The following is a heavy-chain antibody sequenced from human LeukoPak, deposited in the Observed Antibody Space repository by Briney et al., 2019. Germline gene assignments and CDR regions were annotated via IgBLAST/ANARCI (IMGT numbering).Heavy chain of an antibody. Sequence: GGSLRLSCAASGFTFSSYSMNWVRQAPGKGLEWVSYISSSSSTIYYADSVKGRFTISRDNAKNSLYLQMNSLRAEDTAVYYCARVLWDYDYVWGSYRSSYYYYMDVWGKGTTVTVSS. CDR1: GFTFSSYS. D-gene: IGHD3-16*02. CDR3: ARVLWDYDYVWGSYRSSYYYYMDV. CDR2: ISSSSSTI. J-gene: IGHJ6*03. V-gene: IGHV3-48*01.